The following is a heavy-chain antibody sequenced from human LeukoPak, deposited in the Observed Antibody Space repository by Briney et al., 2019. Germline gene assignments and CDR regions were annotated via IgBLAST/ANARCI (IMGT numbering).Heavy chain of an antibody. Sequence: GGSLRLSCAASGFTFSTYRMHWVRQAPGKGLVWVSHVKSDGSSATYADSVKGRFTISRDNAKNTLFLQMNSLRVEDTAVYYCARDLGVAPRAAAVKPGDYWGQGTLVTVSS. J-gene: IGHJ4*02. V-gene: IGHV3-74*01. CDR3: ARDLGVAPRAAAVKPGDY. CDR2: VKSDGSSA. D-gene: IGHD6-13*01. CDR1: GFTFSTYR.